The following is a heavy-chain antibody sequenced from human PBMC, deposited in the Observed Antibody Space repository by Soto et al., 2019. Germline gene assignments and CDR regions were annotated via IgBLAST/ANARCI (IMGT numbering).Heavy chain of an antibody. CDR2: INPNSGGT. CDR1: GYTFTGYY. CDR3: ARGLPPHSKTGLYGMDV. V-gene: IGHV1-2*04. D-gene: IGHD3-9*01. J-gene: IGHJ6*02. Sequence: ASVKVSCKASGYTFTGYYMHWVRQAPGQGLEWMGWINPNSGGTNYAQKFQGWVTMTRDTSISTAYMELSRLRSDDTAVYYCARGLPPHSKTGLYGMDVWGQGTTVTVSS.